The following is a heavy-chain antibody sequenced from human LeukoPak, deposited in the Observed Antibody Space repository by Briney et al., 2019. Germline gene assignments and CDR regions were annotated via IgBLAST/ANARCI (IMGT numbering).Heavy chain of an antibody. CDR1: GYTFTGYY. D-gene: IGHD1-26*01. CDR3: ASGLCRSCNYYYYGMDV. J-gene: IGHJ6*02. V-gene: IGHV1-2*02. CDR2: INPNSGGT. Sequence: AASVKVSCKASGYTFTGYYMHCVRQAPGQGLEWMGWINPNSGGTNYAQKSQGRVTMTRDTAMSTAYMELSRMRSDDTAVYYCASGLCRSCNYYYYGMDVWGQGTTVTVSS.